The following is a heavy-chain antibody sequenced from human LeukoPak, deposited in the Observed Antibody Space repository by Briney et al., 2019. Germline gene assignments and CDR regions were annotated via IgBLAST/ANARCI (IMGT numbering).Heavy chain of an antibody. Sequence: GRSLRLSCAASGFTFSSYGMHWVRQAPGKGLEWVAVISYDGSNKYYADSVKGRFTISRDNSKNTLYLQMNSLRAEDTAVYDCAKEGRRYCSSTSCYKGNWFDPWGQGTLVTVSS. D-gene: IGHD2-2*02. J-gene: IGHJ5*02. CDR3: AKEGRRYCSSTSCYKGNWFDP. CDR2: ISYDGSNK. V-gene: IGHV3-30*18. CDR1: GFTFSSYG.